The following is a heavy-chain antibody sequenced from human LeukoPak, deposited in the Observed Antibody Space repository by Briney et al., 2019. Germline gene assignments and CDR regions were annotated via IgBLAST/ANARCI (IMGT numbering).Heavy chain of an antibody. J-gene: IGHJ4*02. CDR2: IWYDGSNK. D-gene: IGHD3-22*01. CDR3: ARDPYYYDSSGYYPF. CDR1: GFTFSSYG. Sequence: GGSLRLSCAASGFTFSSYGMHWVRQAPGKGLEWVAVIWYDGSNKHYADSVKGRFTISRDNSKNTLYLQMNSLRAEDTAVYYCARDPYYYDSSGYYPFWGQGTLVTVSS. V-gene: IGHV3-33*01.